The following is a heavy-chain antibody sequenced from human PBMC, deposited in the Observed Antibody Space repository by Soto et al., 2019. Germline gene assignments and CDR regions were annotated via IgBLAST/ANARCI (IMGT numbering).Heavy chain of an antibody. CDR3: ARLVSYGVFDY. V-gene: IGHV4-34*01. J-gene: IGHJ4*02. CDR2: INHSGST. D-gene: IGHD5-18*01. Sequence: SETLSLTCAVYGGSFSGYYWSWIRQPPGKGLEWIGEINHSGSTNYNPSLKSRVTISVDTSKNQFSLKLSSVTAADTAVYYCARLVSYGVFDYWGQGTLVTVS. CDR1: GGSFSGYY.